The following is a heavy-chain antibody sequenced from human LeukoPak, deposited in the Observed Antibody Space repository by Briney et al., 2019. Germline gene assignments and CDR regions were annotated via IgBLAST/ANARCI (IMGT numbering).Heavy chain of an antibody. CDR3: TTTTVTPFNWYFDL. D-gene: IGHD4-17*01. CDR2: IYYSGST. J-gene: IGHJ2*01. V-gene: IGHV4-59*01. Sequence: SETLSLTCTVSGGSISSYYWSWIRQPPGKGLEWIGYIYYSGSTNYNPSLKSRVTISVDTSKNQFSLKLSSVTAADTAVYYCTTTTVTPFNWYFDLWGRGTLVTVSS. CDR1: GGSISSYY.